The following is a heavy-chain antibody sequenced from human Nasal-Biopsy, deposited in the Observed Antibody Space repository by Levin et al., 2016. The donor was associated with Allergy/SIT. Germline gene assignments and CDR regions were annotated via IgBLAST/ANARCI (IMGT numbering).Heavy chain of an antibody. J-gene: IGHJ5*02. D-gene: IGHD3-3*01. Sequence: GESLKISCAASGFTFSNYVMHWVRQAPGKGLEWVAVISYDVSNKNYVDSVKGRFTISRDNSKNTLYLEMNSLRAEDTAVYYCAKASAIFGVVIEDWLDAWGPGNPGHRLL. CDR2: ISYDVSNK. CDR1: GFTFSNYV. V-gene: IGHV3-30*18. CDR3: AKASAIFGVVIEDWLDA.